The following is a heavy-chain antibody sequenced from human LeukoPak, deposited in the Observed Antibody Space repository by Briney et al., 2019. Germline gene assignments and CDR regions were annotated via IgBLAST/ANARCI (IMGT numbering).Heavy chain of an antibody. Sequence: GGSLRLSCAASGFTVNNNYMTWVRQAPGKGLDWVSVIDSDGNTYYADSVMGRFSISRDNSKNMVFLQMNSLRAEDTAVYYCAEDYSITLTTYFDYWGQGTLVTVSS. J-gene: IGHJ4*02. CDR3: AEDYSITLTTYFDY. V-gene: IGHV3-53*01. D-gene: IGHD3-3*02. CDR2: IDSDGNT. CDR1: GFTVNNNY.